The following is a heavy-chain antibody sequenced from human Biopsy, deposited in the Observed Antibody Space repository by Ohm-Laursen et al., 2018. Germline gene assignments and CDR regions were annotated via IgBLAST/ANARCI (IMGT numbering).Heavy chain of an antibody. D-gene: IGHD3-3*01. Sequence: GTLFLTCRVSGGSIISYYWTWIRQPPGKGLEWIGHVYNGGITNYNPSLKSRVTISKDTSKNQFSLQVNSVTAADTAVYYCARTPRDSFWSGSYKRGLWFDLWGQGTLVTVSS. V-gene: IGHV4-59*01. J-gene: IGHJ5*02. CDR2: VYNGGIT. CDR1: GGSIISYY. CDR3: ARTPRDSFWSGSYKRGLWFDL.